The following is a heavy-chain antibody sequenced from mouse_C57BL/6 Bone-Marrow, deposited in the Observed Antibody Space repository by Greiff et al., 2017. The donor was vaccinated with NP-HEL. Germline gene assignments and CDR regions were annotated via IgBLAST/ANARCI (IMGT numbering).Heavy chain of an antibody. J-gene: IGHJ1*03. D-gene: IGHD2-3*01. CDR3: ARRVGWLPWYFDV. CDR2: IDPSDSET. Sequence: QVQLQQPGAELVRPGSSVKLSCKASGYTFTSYWMHWVKQRPIQGLEWIGNIDPSDSETHYNQKFKDKATLTVDKSSSTAYMQLSSLTSEDSAVYYCARRVGWLPWYFDVWGTGTTVTVSS. CDR1: GYTFTSYW. V-gene: IGHV1-52*01.